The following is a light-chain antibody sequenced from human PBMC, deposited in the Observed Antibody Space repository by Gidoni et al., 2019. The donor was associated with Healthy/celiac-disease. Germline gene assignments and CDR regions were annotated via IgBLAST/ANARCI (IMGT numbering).Light chain of an antibody. J-gene: IGKJ5*01. CDR1: QSISSW. V-gene: IGKV1-5*01. Sequence: DIQMTQSPSTLSASVGDRVTITCRASQSISSWLAWYQQKPGKAPKLLIYDASSLESGVPSRFSGSGSGTEFTLTISSLQPDDFATYYCQQYNSYSRFXXXTRLEIK. CDR3: QQYNSYSR. CDR2: DAS.